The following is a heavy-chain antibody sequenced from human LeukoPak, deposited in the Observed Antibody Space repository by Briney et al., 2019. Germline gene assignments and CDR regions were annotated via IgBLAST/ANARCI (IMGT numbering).Heavy chain of an antibody. CDR3: ASSIAAAWYLNSFDY. Sequence: PGGSLRLSCAASGFTFSSYSMNLVRQAPGKGLEWVSSISSSSSYIYYADSVKGRFTISRDNAKNSLYLQMNSLRAEDTAVYYCASSIAAAWYLNSFDYWGQGTLVTVSS. CDR1: GFTFSSYS. D-gene: IGHD6-13*01. J-gene: IGHJ4*02. V-gene: IGHV3-21*01. CDR2: ISSSSSYI.